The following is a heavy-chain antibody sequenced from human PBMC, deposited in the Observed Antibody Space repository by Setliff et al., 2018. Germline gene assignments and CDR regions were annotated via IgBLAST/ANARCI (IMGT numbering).Heavy chain of an antibody. CDR1: GFTFSNCW. Sequence: GESLKISCTASGFTFSNCWVSWVRQAPGKGLEWVASINPGGSEKYYVDSVKGRFTISRDNAKNSLYLQMNSLRAEDSAVYYCARDGVFYAMDFWGQGTTVTVSS. J-gene: IGHJ6*02. V-gene: IGHV3-7*01. CDR2: INPGGSEK. D-gene: IGHD3-10*01. CDR3: ARDGVFYAMDF.